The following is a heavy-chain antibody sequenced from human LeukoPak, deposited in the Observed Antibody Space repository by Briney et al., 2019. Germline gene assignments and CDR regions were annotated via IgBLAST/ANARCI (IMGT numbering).Heavy chain of an antibody. CDR1: GGSITSYY. CDR3: ARVRRDGYNSPDY. J-gene: IGHJ4*02. V-gene: IGHV4-59*01. D-gene: IGHD5-24*01. CDR2: IYYSGST. Sequence: SETLSLACTVSGGSITSYYWSWIRQPPGKGLECIGYIYYSGSTYYNPSLKSRVTISVDTSKNQFSLKLSSVTAADTAVYYCARVRRDGYNSPDYWGQGTLVPVSS.